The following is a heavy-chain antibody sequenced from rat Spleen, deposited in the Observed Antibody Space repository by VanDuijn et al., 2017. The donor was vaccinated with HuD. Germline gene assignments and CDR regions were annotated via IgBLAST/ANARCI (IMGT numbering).Heavy chain of an antibody. CDR3: TTWDYYNNRFDY. D-gene: IGHD1-10*01. V-gene: IGHV5-27*01. J-gene: IGHJ2*01. CDR2: ISTAGSNT. Sequence: EVQLVESDGGLVQPGRSLKLSCAASGFTFSDYYMAWVRQAPTKGLEWVATISTAGSNTFYRDSVQGRFTISRDNDKSTLHLRMDSLRSEDTATYYCTTWDYYNNRFDYWGQGVMVTVSS. CDR1: GFTFSDYY.